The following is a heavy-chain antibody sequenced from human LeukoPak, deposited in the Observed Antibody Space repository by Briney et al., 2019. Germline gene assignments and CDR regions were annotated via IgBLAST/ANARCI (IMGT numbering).Heavy chain of an antibody. Sequence: GGSLRLSCAASGFTFSTFSNYGMSWVRQAPGKGLEWVSAISDSGGKTYYADSMKGRFTIPKDNSKNTLYLQMHSLSAEDTAVYYCAKHGSGRYFDYWGQGTLVTVSS. CDR3: AKHGSGRYFDY. CDR2: ISDSGGKT. D-gene: IGHD6-19*01. CDR1: GFTFSTFSNYG. J-gene: IGHJ4*02. V-gene: IGHV3-23*01.